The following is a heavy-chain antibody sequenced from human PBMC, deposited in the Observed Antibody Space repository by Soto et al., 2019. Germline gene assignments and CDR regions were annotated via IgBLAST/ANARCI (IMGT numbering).Heavy chain of an antibody. Sequence: LGESLKISCKGSGYSFTSYWISWVRQMPGKGLEWMGRIDPSDSYTNYSPSFQGHVTISADKSISTAYLQWSSLKASDTAMYYCARQGGYYGSGSYYNWFDPWGQGTLVTVSS. J-gene: IGHJ5*02. CDR3: ARQGGYYGSGSYYNWFDP. D-gene: IGHD3-10*01. CDR2: IDPSDSYT. CDR1: GYSFTSYW. V-gene: IGHV5-10-1*01.